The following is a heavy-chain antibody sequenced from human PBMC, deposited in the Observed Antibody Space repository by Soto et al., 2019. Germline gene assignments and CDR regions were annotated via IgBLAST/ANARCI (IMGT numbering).Heavy chain of an antibody. V-gene: IGHV1-3*01. J-gene: IGHJ4*02. CDR3: ARDMGYCSSSSCYNPLFDY. CDR1: GYTFTSYA. CDR2: INSGNGNT. D-gene: IGHD2-2*02. Sequence: QVQLVQSGAEVKKPGASVKVSCKASGYTFTSYAMHWVRQAPGQRLEWMGWINSGNGNTKYSQEFQGRVTITRDTSASTAYMELSSLRSEDTAVYYCARDMGYCSSSSCYNPLFDYWGQGTLVTVSS.